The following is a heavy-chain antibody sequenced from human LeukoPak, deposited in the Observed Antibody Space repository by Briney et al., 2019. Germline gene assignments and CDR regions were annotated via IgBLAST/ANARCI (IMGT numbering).Heavy chain of an antibody. Sequence: GRSLRLSCAASGFTFDDYAMHWVRQAPGKGLEWVSGISWNSGSIGYADSVKGRFTISRDNAKNSLYLQMNSLRAEDTALYYCATDMAQSYRPEEPFAYWGQGTLSPSTQ. CDR1: GFTFDDYA. D-gene: IGHD1-26*01. V-gene: IGHV3-9*01. CDR3: ATDMAQSYRPEEPFAY. CDR2: ISWNSGSI. J-gene: IGHJ4*02.